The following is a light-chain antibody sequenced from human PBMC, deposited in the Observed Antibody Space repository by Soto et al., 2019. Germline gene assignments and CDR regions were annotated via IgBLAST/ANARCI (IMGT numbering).Light chain of an antibody. CDR1: QSVSSN. Sequence: EIVMTQSPATLSVSPGERVTLSCRASQSVSSNLAWYQQRPGQAPRLLIFGASTRVASIPARFSGSGSGTEFSLTISSLQSEDSAVYYCQQYDKWPPLTFGGGTKVEIK. CDR2: GAS. V-gene: IGKV3-15*01. CDR3: QQYDKWPPLT. J-gene: IGKJ4*01.